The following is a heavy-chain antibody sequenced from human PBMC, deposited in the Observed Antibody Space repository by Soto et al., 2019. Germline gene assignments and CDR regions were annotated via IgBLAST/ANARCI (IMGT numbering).Heavy chain of an antibody. CDR3: AKDQGSSWYEIYY. Sequence: EVQLLESGGGLVQPGGSLRLSCAASGFTFSNYAVTWVRQAPGKGLEWVSTISGSGGSTYYADSVKGRFTISRDNSKNTLYLQMNSLRTEYTAVYYCAKDQGSSWYEIYYWGQGTLVTVSS. J-gene: IGHJ4*02. D-gene: IGHD6-13*01. CDR2: ISGSGGST. CDR1: GFTFSNYA. V-gene: IGHV3-23*01.